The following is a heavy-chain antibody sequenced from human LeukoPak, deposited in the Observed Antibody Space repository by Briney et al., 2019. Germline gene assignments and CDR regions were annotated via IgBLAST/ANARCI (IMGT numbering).Heavy chain of an antibody. CDR2: IYSGGST. CDR3: ARDDPVGLFDY. V-gene: IGHV3-66*01. CDR1: GFTVSSNY. Sequence: GGSLRLSCAASGFTVSSNYMSWVRQAPGKGLEWVSVIYSGGSTYYADSVKGRFTISRDNSKNTLYLQMNSLRAEDTAVYYCARDDPVGLFDYWGQGTLVTLSS. J-gene: IGHJ4*02.